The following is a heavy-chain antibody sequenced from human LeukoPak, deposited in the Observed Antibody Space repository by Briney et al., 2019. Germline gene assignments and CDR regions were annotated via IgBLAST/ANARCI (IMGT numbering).Heavy chain of an antibody. CDR2: INSSGGST. CDR3: ARYCTSSSCYGQDYYYGMDV. J-gene: IGHJ6*02. CDR1: GFTFSSYA. Sequence: GASLRLSCAASGFTFSSYAMTWVRQAPGKGLEWVSAINSSGGSTYYADSVKGRFTISRDNSKNTLYLQMNSLRAEDTALYYCARYCTSSSCYGQDYYYGMDVWGQGTTVTVSS. D-gene: IGHD2-2*01. V-gene: IGHV3-23*01.